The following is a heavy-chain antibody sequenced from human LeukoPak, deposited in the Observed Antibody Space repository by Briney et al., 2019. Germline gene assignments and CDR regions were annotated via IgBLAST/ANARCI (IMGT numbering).Heavy chain of an antibody. J-gene: IGHJ3*02. V-gene: IGHV1-18*01. CDR2: ISAYNGNT. D-gene: IGHD1-1*01. CDR1: GYTFTSYG. CDR3: AVSNPGTTSLLWAFDI. Sequence: ASVKVSCKASGYTFTSYGISWVRQAPGQGLEWMGWISAYNGNTNYAQKLQGRVTMTTDTSTSTAYMELRSLRSDDTAVYYCAVSNPGTTSLLWAFDIWGQGTMVTVSS.